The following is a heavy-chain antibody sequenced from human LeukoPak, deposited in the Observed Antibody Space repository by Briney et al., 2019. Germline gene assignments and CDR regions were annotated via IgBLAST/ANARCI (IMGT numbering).Heavy chain of an antibody. CDR2: INQDGSEK. CDR3: AKDSTTAPFDY. D-gene: IGHD4-17*01. V-gene: IGHV3-7*01. J-gene: IGHJ4*02. Sequence: GGSLRLSCAASGFTFSNYWMSWVRQAPGKGLEWVANINQDGSEKYYADAVKGRFTISRDNAEKSLYLQMNSLRAEDTAVYFCAKDSTTAPFDYWGQGTLVTVSS. CDR1: GFTFSNYW.